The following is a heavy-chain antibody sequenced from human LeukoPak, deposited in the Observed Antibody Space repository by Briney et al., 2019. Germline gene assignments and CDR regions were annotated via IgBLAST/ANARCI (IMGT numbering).Heavy chain of an antibody. J-gene: IGHJ5*02. D-gene: IGHD3-9*01. Sequence: ASVKVSCKASGYTFTSYGISWVRQAPGQGLEWMGWISAYNGNTNYAQKLQGRVTMTTDTSTSTAYMELRSLRSDDTAVYYCASQRTYYDILTGYKGSWFDPWGQGTLVTVSS. CDR1: GYTFTSYG. CDR2: ISAYNGNT. V-gene: IGHV1-18*01. CDR3: ASQRTYYDILTGYKGSWFDP.